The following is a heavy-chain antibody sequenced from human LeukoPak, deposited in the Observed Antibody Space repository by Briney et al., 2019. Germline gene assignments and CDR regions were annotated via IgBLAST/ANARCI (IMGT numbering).Heavy chain of an antibody. V-gene: IGHV1-46*01. Sequence: ASVKVSCKASGYTFTSYYVHWVRQAPGQGLEWLGIINPNVGSTNYAQKFQGRVTIIADESTSTAYMELSSLRSEDTAVYYCARGTSSSGWTHYYYYGMDVWGQGTTVTVSS. J-gene: IGHJ6*02. CDR1: GYTFTSYY. D-gene: IGHD6-19*01. CDR2: INPNVGST. CDR3: ARGTSSSGWTHYYYYGMDV.